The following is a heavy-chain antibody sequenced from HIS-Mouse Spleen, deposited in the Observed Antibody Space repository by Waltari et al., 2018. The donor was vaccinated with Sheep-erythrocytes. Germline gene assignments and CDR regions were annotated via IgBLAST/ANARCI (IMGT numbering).Heavy chain of an antibody. CDR2: ISSSSSYI. CDR3: ARVASGATFDY. CDR1: TFSSYS. J-gene: IGHJ4*02. D-gene: IGHD1-26*01. V-gene: IGHV3-21*01. Sequence: TFSSYSMNCVRQAPGKGLEWVSSISSSSSYIYYADTVKGRFTISRDNAKNSLYLQMNSLRAEDTAVYYCARVASGATFDYWGQGTLVTVSS.